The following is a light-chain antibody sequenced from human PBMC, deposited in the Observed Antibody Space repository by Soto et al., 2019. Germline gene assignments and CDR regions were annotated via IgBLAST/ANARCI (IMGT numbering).Light chain of an antibody. Sequence: QSALTQPPSAPGSPGQSVTISCTGSSSDVGTYNYVSWYQQHPGKPPKLMIYEVSERPSGVPDRFSGSKSGNTSSLTVSGLQAANDADYFCSTYVGNNNSLFGGG. J-gene: IGLJ3*02. CDR1: SSDVGTYNY. CDR3: STYVGNNNSL. V-gene: IGLV2-8*01. CDR2: EVS.